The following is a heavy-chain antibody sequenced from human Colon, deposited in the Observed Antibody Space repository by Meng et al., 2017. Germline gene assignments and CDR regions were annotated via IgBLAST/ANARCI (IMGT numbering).Heavy chain of an antibody. CDR2: ISTIGNVI. D-gene: IGHD1-26*01. Sequence: GGSLRLSCAASAFNFRGYEMNWVHQAPGKGLEWVSYISTIGNVIKYADSVRGRFTISRDNAKNSLYLQMNSLRAEDTAVYYCARDLWEANWHPGAMDVWGQGTTVTVSS. V-gene: IGHV3-48*03. CDR3: ARDLWEANWHPGAMDV. CDR1: AFNFRGYE. J-gene: IGHJ6*02.